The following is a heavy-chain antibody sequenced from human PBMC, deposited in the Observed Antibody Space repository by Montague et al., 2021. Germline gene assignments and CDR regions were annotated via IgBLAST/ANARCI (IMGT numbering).Heavy chain of an antibody. D-gene: IGHD7-27*01. J-gene: IGHJ4*01. CDR3: GRDYWGSIDY. Sequence: SETLSLTCSVSGGSVNGYDWSWIRQPPGKGLEWIGYMRSSGSPNYNPSFKSRLAISIDRSRSQFSLELSFVTAADTAIYFCGRDYWGSIDYWGHGILVTVS. CDR2: MRSSGSP. V-gene: IGHV4-59*02. CDR1: GGSVNGYD.